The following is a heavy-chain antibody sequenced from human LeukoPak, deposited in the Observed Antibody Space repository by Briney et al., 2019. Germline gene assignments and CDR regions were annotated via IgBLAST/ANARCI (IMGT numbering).Heavy chain of an antibody. Sequence: ASVKVSCKASGGTFSSYAINWVRQATGQGLEWMGWMNPNSGNTGYAQKFQGRVTMTRNTSISIAYMELSSLRSEDTAVYYCARVDTAMVDYWGQGTLVTVSS. CDR1: GGTFSSYA. J-gene: IGHJ4*02. CDR2: MNPNSGNT. V-gene: IGHV1-8*02. CDR3: ARVDTAMVDY. D-gene: IGHD5-18*01.